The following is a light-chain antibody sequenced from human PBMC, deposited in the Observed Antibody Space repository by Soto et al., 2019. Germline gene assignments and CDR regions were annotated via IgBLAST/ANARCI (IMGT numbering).Light chain of an antibody. V-gene: IGKV3-20*01. Sequence: EIVLTQSPGTLSLSPGERATLSCRASQSVRSSYLAWYQQKLGQAPRLLIYGVSNRATGIPDRFSGSGSGTEFALTISRLESEDFPVYYCQQYGTSRRTFGQGTKVEIK. J-gene: IGKJ1*01. CDR1: QSVRSSY. CDR2: GVS. CDR3: QQYGTSRRT.